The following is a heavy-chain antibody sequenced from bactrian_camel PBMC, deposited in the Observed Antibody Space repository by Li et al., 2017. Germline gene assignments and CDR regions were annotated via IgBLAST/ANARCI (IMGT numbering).Heavy chain of an antibody. V-gene: IGHV3S63*01. CDR1: AYANHGSFC. Sequence: HVQLVESGGGSVQAGGSLRLSCAASAYANHGSFCMGWFRQAPGMEREGIARIATGSGNTYYADSVKGRFTISQDNAKNTVYLQMNSLKPEDTAMYYCAAVRYGGSWYPLCRARSADFGYWGQGTQVTVS. CDR2: IATGSGNT. CDR3: AAVRYGGSWYPLCRARSADFGY. J-gene: IGHJ6*01. D-gene: IGHD6*01.